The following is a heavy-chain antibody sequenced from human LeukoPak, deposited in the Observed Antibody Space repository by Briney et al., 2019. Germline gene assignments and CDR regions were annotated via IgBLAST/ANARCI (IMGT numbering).Heavy chain of an antibody. J-gene: IGHJ5*02. CDR2: IKEDGSEK. V-gene: IGHV3-7*01. CDR1: GFTFSNYW. CDR3: SRDQSIAGPTTVDH. D-gene: IGHD1-26*01. Sequence: PGGSLRLSCVASGFTFSNYWMSWVRQAPGKGLEWLANIKEDGSEKYYVDSVEGRFTISRDNAKNSLYLQMNSLRAEDTAVYYCSRDQSIAGPTTVDHWGQGTLVTVSS.